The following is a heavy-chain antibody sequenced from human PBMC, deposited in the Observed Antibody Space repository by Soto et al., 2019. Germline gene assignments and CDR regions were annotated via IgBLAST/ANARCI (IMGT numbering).Heavy chain of an antibody. CDR3: AHRRSPVLTPFDY. CDR1: GFSLSTSGVG. J-gene: IGHJ4*02. CDR2: VNWNDNK. Sequence: QITLKESGPTLVEPTQTLTLTCTFSGFSLSTSGVGVGWIRQPPGQALEWLAFVNWNDNKRYSPSLNSRLTINKDTSKNQLVLTMTNMDSVDTGPYYCAHRRSPVLTPFDYWGQGTLVTVST. D-gene: IGHD3-16*01. V-gene: IGHV2-5*01.